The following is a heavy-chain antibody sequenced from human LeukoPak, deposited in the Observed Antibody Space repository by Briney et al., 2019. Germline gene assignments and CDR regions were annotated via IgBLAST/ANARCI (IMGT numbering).Heavy chain of an antibody. D-gene: IGHD7-27*01. CDR3: ASRKLGNDY. CDR2: IYHTGST. CDR1: GGSVSDYY. V-gene: IGHV4-59*02. Sequence: SSETLSLTCTISGGSVSDYYWSWIRQSPGKGLEWIGYIYHTGSTSYSPSLKSRVTISADTSQNQFSLKLSSVTAADTAVYYCASRKLGNDYWGQGTLVTVSS. J-gene: IGHJ4*02.